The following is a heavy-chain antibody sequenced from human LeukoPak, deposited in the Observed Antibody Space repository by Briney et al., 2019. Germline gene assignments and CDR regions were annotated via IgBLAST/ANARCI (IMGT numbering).Heavy chain of an antibody. V-gene: IGHV4-39*01. J-gene: IGHJ3*02. D-gene: IGHD6-19*01. CDR2: IYSGGTT. CDR3: ARPGIAVAGTEGGDAFDI. Sequence: PSETLSLTCSVSGGSISSSSYFWGWIRQPPGKGLEWIGNIYSGGTTYYNPSLKSRVTISVDTSKNQFSLKLSSVTAADTAVYYCARPGIAVAGTEGGDAFDIWGQGTMVTVSS. CDR1: GGSISSSSYF.